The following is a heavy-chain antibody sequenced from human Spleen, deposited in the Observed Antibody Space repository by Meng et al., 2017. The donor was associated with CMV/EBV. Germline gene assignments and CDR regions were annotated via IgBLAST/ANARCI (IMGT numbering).Heavy chain of an antibody. CDR1: GFSFSDYA. J-gene: IGHJ4*02. CDR3: TRGAAIVVVPVALSY. Sequence: GGSLRLSCRTSGFSFSDYAMNWVRQAPGKGLEWVGFIRSKTYGGTTEYAASVKGRITISRDDSKSVVYLQMNSLKTEDTALYYCTRGAAIVVVPVALSYWGQGALVTVSS. V-gene: IGHV3-49*04. D-gene: IGHD2-2*01. CDR2: IRSKTYGGTT.